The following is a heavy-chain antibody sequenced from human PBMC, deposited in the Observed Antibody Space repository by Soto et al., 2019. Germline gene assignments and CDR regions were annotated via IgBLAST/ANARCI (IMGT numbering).Heavy chain of an antibody. CDR1: GGSFSGYY. V-gene: IGHV4-34*01. Sequence: SETLSLTCAVYGGSFSGYYWSWIRQPPGKGLEWIGEINHSGSTNYNPSLKSRVTISVDTSKNQFSLRLSSVTAADTAVYYCARGLSPNCSGGSCYRYFDYWGQVTLVTVSS. CDR2: INHSGST. CDR3: ARGLSPNCSGGSCYRYFDY. D-gene: IGHD2-15*01. J-gene: IGHJ4*02.